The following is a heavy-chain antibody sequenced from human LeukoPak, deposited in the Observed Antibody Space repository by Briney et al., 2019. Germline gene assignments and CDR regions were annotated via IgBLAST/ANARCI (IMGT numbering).Heavy chain of an antibody. D-gene: IGHD6-19*01. V-gene: IGHV1-69*04. CDR1: VGTFSSYA. J-gene: IGHJ4*02. Sequence: GASVKVSCKASVGTFSSYAISWVRQAPGQGLEWMGRIIRILGIANYAQKFHGRVTITADKSTSTAYMELSSLRPEDAAVYYWAGSPSMAVAAHFDYWGQGTLVTVSS. CDR2: IIRILGIA. CDR3: AGSPSMAVAAHFDY.